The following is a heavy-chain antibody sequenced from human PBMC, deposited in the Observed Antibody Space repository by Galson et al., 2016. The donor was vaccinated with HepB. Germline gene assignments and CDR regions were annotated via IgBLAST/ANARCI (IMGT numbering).Heavy chain of an antibody. CDR1: GFTFSSHA. D-gene: IGHD2-21*02. J-gene: IGHJ5*01. V-gene: IGHV3-23*01. CDR3: AKGLVTAVYCFDS. CDR2: VSASGGSR. Sequence: SLRLSCAASGFTFSSHAMSWVRQAPGKGLEWVSAVSASGGSRYYAESVKGRFTMSRDNSKNTLLLQMNSLRAEDTAVYFCAKGLVTAVYCFDSWGQGTRVTVSS.